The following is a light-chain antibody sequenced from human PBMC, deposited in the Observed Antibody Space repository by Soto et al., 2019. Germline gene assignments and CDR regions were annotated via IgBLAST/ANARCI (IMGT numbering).Light chain of an antibody. Sequence: EIVLTQSPGTLSLSPGERATLSCRASQSVSSNYLAWYQQQKPGQAPRLLIYAASNRASGFPDRFSGSGSGTDFTLTINSLEPEYFAVYYCQEYGSAPTWTFGQETKVEIK. CDR1: QSVSSNY. J-gene: IGKJ1*01. V-gene: IGKV3-20*01. CDR3: QEYGSAPTWT. CDR2: AAS.